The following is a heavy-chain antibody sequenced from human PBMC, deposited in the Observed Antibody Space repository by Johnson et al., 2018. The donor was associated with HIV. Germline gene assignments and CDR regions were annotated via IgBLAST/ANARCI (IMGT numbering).Heavy chain of an antibody. J-gene: IGHJ3*02. Sequence: QVQLVESGGGVVQPGRSLRLSCAASGFTFSSYGMHWVRQAPGKGLEWVAVIWYDGSTYYADSVQGRFIISRDNSKNTLSLQMNSLRAGDTAVYYCARSSWGGSSLGAFDIWGQGTMVIVSS. CDR1: GFTFSSYG. CDR2: IWYDGST. CDR3: ARSSWGGSSLGAFDI. V-gene: IGHV3-33*01. D-gene: IGHD1-26*01.